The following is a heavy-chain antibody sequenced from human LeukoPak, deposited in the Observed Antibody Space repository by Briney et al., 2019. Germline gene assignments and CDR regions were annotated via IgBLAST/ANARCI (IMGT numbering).Heavy chain of an antibody. CDR2: ISSSSSYI. CDR1: GFTFSSYW. Sequence: GGSLRLSCAASGFTFSSYWMSWVRQAPGKGLEWVSSISSSSSYIYYADSVKGRFTISRDNAKNSLYLQMNSLRAEDTAVYYCARDHIAAAGTHAFDIWGQGTMVTVSS. CDR3: ARDHIAAAGTHAFDI. D-gene: IGHD6-13*01. V-gene: IGHV3-21*01. J-gene: IGHJ3*02.